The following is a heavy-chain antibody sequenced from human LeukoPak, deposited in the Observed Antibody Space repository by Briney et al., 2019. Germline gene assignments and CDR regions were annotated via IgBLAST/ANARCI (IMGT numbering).Heavy chain of an antibody. CDR2: IDPKSGDT. J-gene: IGHJ4*02. D-gene: IGHD3-22*01. CDR1: GYTITGYY. CDR3: ARDRGDDTVPYFDY. V-gene: IGHV1-2*06. Sequence: ASVTVSCTASGYTITGYYMHWVRQAPGQGLEWMGRIDPKSGDTNSAQKFQGRITMTRDTSISTAYMELSRLRSDDTAVYFCARDRGDDTVPYFDYWGQGTLVTVSS.